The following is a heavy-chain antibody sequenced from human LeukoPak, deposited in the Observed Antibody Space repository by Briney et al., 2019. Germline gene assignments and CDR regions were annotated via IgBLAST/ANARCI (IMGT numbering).Heavy chain of an antibody. D-gene: IGHD3-22*01. CDR3: ARAITMIVVVPIDY. Sequence: PGGSLRLSCAASGFTFSSYAMHWVRQAPGKGLEWVAVISYDGSNKCYADSVKGRFTISRDNSKNTLYLQMNSLRAEDTAVYYCARAITMIVVVPIDYWGQGTLVTVSS. CDR1: GFTFSSYA. V-gene: IGHV3-30-3*01. J-gene: IGHJ4*02. CDR2: ISYDGSNK.